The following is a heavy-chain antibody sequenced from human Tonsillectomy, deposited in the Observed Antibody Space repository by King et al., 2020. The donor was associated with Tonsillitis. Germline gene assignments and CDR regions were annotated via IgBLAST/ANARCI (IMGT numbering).Heavy chain of an antibody. CDR1: GGSISSSSYY. Sequence: QLQESGPGLVKPSETLSLTCTVSGGSISSSSYYWGWIRQPPGKGLEWIGSIYYSGSTYYNPSLKSRVTISVDTSKNQFSLKLSSVTAADTAVYYCASSSSSSWYNGWFDPWGQGTLVTVSS. D-gene: IGHD6-13*01. J-gene: IGHJ5*02. CDR3: ASSSSSSWYNGWFDP. CDR2: IYYSGST. V-gene: IGHV4-39*01.